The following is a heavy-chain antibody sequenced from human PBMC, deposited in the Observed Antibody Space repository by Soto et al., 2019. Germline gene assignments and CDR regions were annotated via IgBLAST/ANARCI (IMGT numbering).Heavy chain of an antibody. Sequence: QVQLQESGPGLVKPSQTLSLTCTVSGGSISSGGYFWTWIRQHPGEGLEWIGYIYYSGKTYHNPSLQSRAPISVDPSKNQFSLKLSSVTAADTAVYYCARAPVISIFFAYGMDVWGQGTTVTVSS. D-gene: IGHD3-3*02. CDR1: GGSISSGGYF. V-gene: IGHV4-31*03. CDR3: ARAPVISIFFAYGMDV. CDR2: IYYSGKT. J-gene: IGHJ6*02.